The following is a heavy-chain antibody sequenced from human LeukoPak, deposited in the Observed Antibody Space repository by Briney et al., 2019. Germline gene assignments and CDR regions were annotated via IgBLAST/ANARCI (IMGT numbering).Heavy chain of an antibody. D-gene: IGHD3-9*01. V-gene: IGHV1-69*13. CDR1: GGTFSSYA. Sequence: SVKVSCKASGGTFSSYAISWVRQAPGQGLEWMGGIIPIFGTANYAQKFQGRVTITADESTSTAYMELSSLRSEDTAVYYCARQRGYYDILTGYGRAEYFQHWGQGTLVTVSS. CDR2: IIPIFGTA. CDR3: ARQRGYYDILTGYGRAEYFQH. J-gene: IGHJ1*01.